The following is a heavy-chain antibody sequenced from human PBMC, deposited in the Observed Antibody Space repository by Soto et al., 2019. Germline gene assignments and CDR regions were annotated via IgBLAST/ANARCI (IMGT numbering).Heavy chain of an antibody. J-gene: IGHJ4*02. CDR2: VYHSGRT. V-gene: IGHV4-39*01. CDR3: ARHGVPGYCTGGSCYLDS. CDR1: GDSITSSGSY. Sequence: QLQLQESGPGLVKPSATLSLTCSVSGDSITSSGSYWAWIRQAPGKGLEWIGTVYHSGRTYINPSLRTRVTISVDTAKNHFSLKVTSVTAADTATYYCARHGVPGYCTGGSCYLDSLGQGTLVTVSS. D-gene: IGHD2-15*01.